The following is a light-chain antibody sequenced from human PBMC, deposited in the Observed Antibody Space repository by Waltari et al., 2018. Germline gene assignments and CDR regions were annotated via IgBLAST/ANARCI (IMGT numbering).Light chain of an antibody. Sequence: EIVLTQSPGTLSLSPGERATLSCRASQSVSSSYLAWYQQKPGQPPRPLIYGASSRATGIPDRFSGSGSGTDFTLTISRLEPEDLAVYYCQQYGSSPRTFGPGTKVDIK. CDR3: QQYGSSPRT. CDR2: GAS. J-gene: IGKJ3*01. CDR1: QSVSSSY. V-gene: IGKV3-20*01.